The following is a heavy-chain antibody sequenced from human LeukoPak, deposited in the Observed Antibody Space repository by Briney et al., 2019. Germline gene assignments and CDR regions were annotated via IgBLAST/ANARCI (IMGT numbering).Heavy chain of an antibody. Sequence: PSETLSLTCTVSGGSISSSSYYWGWIRQPPGKGLEWIGSIYYSGSTYYNPSLKSRVTTSVDTSKNQFSLKLSSVTAADTAVYYCARDPGLPYNWFDPWGQRTLVTVSS. V-gene: IGHV4-39*07. J-gene: IGHJ5*02. CDR2: IYYSGST. D-gene: IGHD5/OR15-5a*01. CDR3: ARDPGLPYNWFDP. CDR1: GGSISSSSYY.